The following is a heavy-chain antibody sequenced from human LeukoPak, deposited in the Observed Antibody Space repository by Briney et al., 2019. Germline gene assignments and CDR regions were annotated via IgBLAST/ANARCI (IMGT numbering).Heavy chain of an antibody. CDR3: ARDNTVQGFDY. Sequence: ASVKVSCKASGCTFTSYYMHWVRQAPGQGLEWMGIINPSGGSTSYAQKFQGRVTMTRDTTTSTVYMELSSLRSEDTAVYYCARDNTVQGFDYWGQGTLVTVSS. D-gene: IGHD4-11*01. J-gene: IGHJ4*02. CDR2: INPSGGST. CDR1: GCTFTSYY. V-gene: IGHV1-46*01.